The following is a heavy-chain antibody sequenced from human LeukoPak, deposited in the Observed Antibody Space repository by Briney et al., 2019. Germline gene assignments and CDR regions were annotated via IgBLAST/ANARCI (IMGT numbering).Heavy chain of an antibody. Sequence: GGSLRLSCAASGFTFSDYYMSWFRQAPGHGLEWLSYISGDNRSIYYADSVRGRFTISRDNAKNSLYLQVNSPRGEDTAVYYCVKAYSRGYSDDFDYWGQGTLVTVSS. CDR2: ISGDNRSI. CDR3: VKAYSRGYSDDFDY. D-gene: IGHD6-25*01. V-gene: IGHV3-11*01. CDR1: GFTFSDYY. J-gene: IGHJ4*02.